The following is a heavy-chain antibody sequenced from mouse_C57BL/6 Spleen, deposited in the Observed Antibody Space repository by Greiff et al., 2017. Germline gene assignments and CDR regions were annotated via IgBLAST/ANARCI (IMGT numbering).Heavy chain of an antibody. Sequence: EVQLVESGGGLVQPKGSLKLSCAASGFSFNTYAMNWVRQAPGKGLEWVARIRSKSNNYATYYADSVKDRFTISRDDSESMLYLQMNNLKTEDTAMYYCVRQGYDYGYWYFDVWGTGTTVTVSS. D-gene: IGHD2-4*01. CDR3: VRQGYDYGYWYFDV. J-gene: IGHJ1*03. V-gene: IGHV10-1*01. CDR1: GFSFNTYA. CDR2: IRSKSNNYAT.